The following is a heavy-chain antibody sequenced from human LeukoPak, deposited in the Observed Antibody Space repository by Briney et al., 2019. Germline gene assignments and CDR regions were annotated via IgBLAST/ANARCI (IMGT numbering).Heavy chain of an antibody. D-gene: IGHD3-10*01. CDR2: ISAYNGNT. J-gene: IGHJ3*02. CDR1: GYTFTSYG. V-gene: IGHV1-18*01. Sequence: ASVKVSCKASGYTFTSYGISWVRQAPGQGLEWMGWISAYNGNTNYAQKFQGRVTMTEDTSTDTAYMELSSLRSEDTAVYYCATRKNYYGSGSYYYAFDIWGQGTMVTVSS. CDR3: ATRKNYYGSGSYYYAFDI.